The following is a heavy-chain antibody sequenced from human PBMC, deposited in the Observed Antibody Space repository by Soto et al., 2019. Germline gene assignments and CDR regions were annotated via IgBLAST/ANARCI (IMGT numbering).Heavy chain of an antibody. Sequence: GASVKVSCKASGGTFSSYTISWVRQAPGQGLEWMGRIIPILGIANYAQKFQGRVTMTSSTSTSKVSMELSSLTSEDTAVYYCARTYYSDPSGFYQPRKFDAFDIWGQGTMVTVSS. V-gene: IGHV1-69*02. D-gene: IGHD3-22*01. CDR3: ARTYYSDPSGFYQPRKFDAFDI. CDR2: IIPILGIA. J-gene: IGHJ3*02. CDR1: GGTFSSYT.